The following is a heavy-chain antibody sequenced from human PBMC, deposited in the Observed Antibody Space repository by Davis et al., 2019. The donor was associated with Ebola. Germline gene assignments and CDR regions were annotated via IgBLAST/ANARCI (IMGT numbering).Heavy chain of an antibody. J-gene: IGHJ4*02. Sequence: PGGSLRLSCAASGFTFSSYAMHWVRQAPGKGLEWVAVISYDGSNKYYADSVKGRFTISRDNSKNTLYLQMNSLRAEDTAVYYCARDLGLRPSRAFDYWGQGTLVTVSS. CDR3: ARDLGLRPSRAFDY. V-gene: IGHV3-30-3*01. CDR2: ISYDGSNK. CDR1: GFTFSSYA. D-gene: IGHD3-16*01.